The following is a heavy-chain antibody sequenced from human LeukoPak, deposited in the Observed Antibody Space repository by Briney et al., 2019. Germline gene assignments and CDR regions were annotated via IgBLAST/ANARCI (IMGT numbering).Heavy chain of an antibody. V-gene: IGHV3-74*01. CDR2: IDEHGSTT. CDR3: ARDVAGSGSH. D-gene: IGHD3-10*01. CDR1: GFTFSRYW. J-gene: IGHJ4*02. Sequence: GGSLRLSCAASGFTFSRYWMHWVRQALGEGLVWVSRIDEHGSTTDYADSVEGRFTIYRDNARNTLYLQVNSLRVEDTAVYYRARDVAGSGSHWGQGTLVTVSS.